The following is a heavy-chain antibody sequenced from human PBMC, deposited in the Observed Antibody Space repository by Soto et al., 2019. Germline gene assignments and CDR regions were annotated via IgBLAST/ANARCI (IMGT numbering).Heavy chain of an antibody. CDR1: GGSFSTFA. D-gene: IGHD1-7*01. J-gene: IGHJ5*02. Sequence: QVQLMQSGAEVKKPGSSVKVSCKASGGSFSTFAITWVRQAPGQGLEWLGGIIPVFAKATYAQKFQGSVIITADRSTSTAYMELTSLTSDDTAVYYCAREPSQGDNWKYVGWFDPWGQGTLVTVSS. CDR3: AREPSQGDNWKYVGWFDP. CDR2: IIPVFAKA. V-gene: IGHV1-69*06.